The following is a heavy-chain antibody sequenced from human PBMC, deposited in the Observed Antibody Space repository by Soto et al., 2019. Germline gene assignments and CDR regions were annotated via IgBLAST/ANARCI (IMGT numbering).Heavy chain of an antibody. D-gene: IGHD6-25*01. J-gene: IGHJ4*02. V-gene: IGHV1-8*01. CDR3: ARRKERSGPHYFDY. CDR1: GYTFTTSD. Sequence: ASVKVSCKASGYTFTTSDISWVRPATGQGLEWMGWMNPYSGNTGYAQKFQGRVTVTRNTSISTVYMELSGLRPDDTAVYYCARRKERSGPHYFDYWGQGSQVTVSS. CDR2: MNPYSGNT.